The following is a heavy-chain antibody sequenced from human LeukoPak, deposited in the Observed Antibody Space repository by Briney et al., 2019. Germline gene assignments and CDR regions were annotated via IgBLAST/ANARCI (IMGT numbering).Heavy chain of an antibody. V-gene: IGHV3-21*01. CDR1: GFTFSSYS. Sequence: GGSLRLSCADSGFTFSSYSMNWVPQAPGKGLEWVSSISSSSSYIYYADSVKGRFTISRDNAKNSLYLQMNSLRAEDTAVYYCARGRYYDSSGYLYYYYYYGMDVWGQGTTVTVSS. CDR3: ARGRYYDSSGYLYYYYYYGMDV. J-gene: IGHJ6*02. CDR2: ISSSSSYI. D-gene: IGHD3-22*01.